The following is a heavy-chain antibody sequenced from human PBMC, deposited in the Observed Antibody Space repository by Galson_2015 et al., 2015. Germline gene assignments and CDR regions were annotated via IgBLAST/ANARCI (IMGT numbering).Heavy chain of an antibody. V-gene: IGHV4-34*01. J-gene: IGHJ4*02. Sequence: SETLSLTCAVYGGSFSGYYWSWIRQPPGKGLEWIGEINHSGSTNYNPSLKSRVTISVDTSKNQFSLKLSSVTAADTAVYYCARDGYIQLWLYYFDYWGQGTLVTVSS. CDR1: GGSFSGYY. CDR3: ARDGYIQLWLYYFDY. D-gene: IGHD5-18*01. CDR2: INHSGST.